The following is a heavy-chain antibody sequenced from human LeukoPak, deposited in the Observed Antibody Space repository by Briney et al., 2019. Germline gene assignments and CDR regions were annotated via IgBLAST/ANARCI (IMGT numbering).Heavy chain of an antibody. V-gene: IGHV3-21*01. D-gene: IGHD3-10*01. CDR2: ISSSSSYI. CDR3: ASFRSGSYPRLDY. CDR1: GFTFSSYS. Sequence: GGSLRLSCAASGFTFSSYSMNWVRQAPGKGLEWVSSISSSSSYIYYADSVKGRFTISRDNAKNSLYLQMNSLRAEGTAVYYCASFRSGSYPRLDYWGQGTLVTVSS. J-gene: IGHJ4*02.